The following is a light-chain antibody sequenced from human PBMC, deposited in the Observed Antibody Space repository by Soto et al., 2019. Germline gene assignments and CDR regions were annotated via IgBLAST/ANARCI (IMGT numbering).Light chain of an antibody. CDR1: RSISTW. Sequence: IQMTPSPSTLSASVGDRVAITCLASRSISTWLAWYQQKPGKAPKLLIYDASTLESGVPSGFSGSGSGTEFTLTISSLQPDDFATYYCQQYNSYPYTFGQGTRLEIK. V-gene: IGKV1-5*01. CDR2: DAS. CDR3: QQYNSYPYT. J-gene: IGKJ5*01.